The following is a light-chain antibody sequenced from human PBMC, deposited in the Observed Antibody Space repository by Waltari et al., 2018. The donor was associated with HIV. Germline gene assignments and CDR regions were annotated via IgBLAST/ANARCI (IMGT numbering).Light chain of an antibody. V-gene: IGKV2-30*01. J-gene: IGKJ2*03. CDR3: MQGTHWPPS. CDR1: ENLVYRDGYTY. Sequence: TQSPVPLSVTLGQPPSISCSSTENLVYRDGYTYLNWFRQRPGQSPRRLIYRVSNRDPGVADRFRGSGSGMNFTLTISRVEAEDVGVFYCMQGTHWPPSFGRGTRLDIK. CDR2: RVS.